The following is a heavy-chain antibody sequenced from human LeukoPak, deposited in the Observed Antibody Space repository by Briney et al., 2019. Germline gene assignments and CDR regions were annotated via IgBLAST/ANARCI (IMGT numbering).Heavy chain of an antibody. CDR1: GGSITGYS. V-gene: IGHV4-59*08. Sequence: PSETLSLTCTVSGGSITGYSGGWIRQPPGKGLECIGYVFDSGTTNHNPSLKSRVPTSVDTSKNQFSLRLHSVTAADTAVYYCARRIQLWSYWHFDLWGRRTLVTVSS. D-gene: IGHD1-1*01. CDR3: ARRIQLWSYWHFDL. J-gene: IGHJ2*01. CDR2: VFDSGTT.